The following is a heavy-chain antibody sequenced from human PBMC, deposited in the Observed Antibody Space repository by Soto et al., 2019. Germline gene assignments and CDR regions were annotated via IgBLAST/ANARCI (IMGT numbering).Heavy chain of an antibody. J-gene: IGHJ3*02. Sequence: EVQLVESGGGLVKPGGSLRLSCAAFGFTFSSYTMNWVRQAPGKGLEWVSSISSSSSYIYYADSVKGRFTISRDDAKTSPYLQMNSLRAEDTAVYYCARDRGGDLKAFDIWGQGTMVTVPS. CDR2: ISSSSSYI. V-gene: IGHV3-21*01. CDR3: ARDRGGDLKAFDI. CDR1: GFTFSSYT. D-gene: IGHD3-16*01.